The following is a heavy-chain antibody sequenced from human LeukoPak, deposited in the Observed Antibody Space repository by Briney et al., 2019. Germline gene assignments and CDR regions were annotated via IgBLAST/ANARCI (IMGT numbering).Heavy chain of an antibody. CDR2: FDPEDGET. J-gene: IGHJ4*02. D-gene: IGHD3-10*01. Sequence: ASVKVSCKVSGYTLTELSMHWVRQAPGNGLEWMGGFDPEDGETIYAQKFQGRVTMTEDTSTDTAYMELSSLRSEDTAVYYCATGNYYGSGSYSPIAYWGQGTLVTVSS. CDR3: ATGNYYGSGSYSPIAY. CDR1: GYTLTELS. V-gene: IGHV1-24*01.